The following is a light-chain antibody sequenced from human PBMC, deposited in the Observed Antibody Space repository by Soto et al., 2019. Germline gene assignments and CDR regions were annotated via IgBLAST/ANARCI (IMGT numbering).Light chain of an antibody. CDR3: QQVKTYPRT. V-gene: IGKV1-9*01. CDR1: QAVPNN. J-gene: IGKJ4*01. Sequence: DIHLTQSPSFLSASVGDRVTITCRPSQAVPNNMAWYQQKPGKPPKILIYEESTLHTGVPSRFRGSKSGTQLSHTIASQQPEDFATYYCQQVKTYPRTFGGGTKVEIK. CDR2: EES.